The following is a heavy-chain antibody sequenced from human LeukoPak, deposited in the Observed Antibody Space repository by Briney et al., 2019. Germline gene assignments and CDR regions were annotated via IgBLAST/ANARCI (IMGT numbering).Heavy chain of an antibody. J-gene: IGHJ1*01. CDR2: ISSNGGST. CDR3: AKGHYESSDYNYFTC. V-gene: IGHV3-23*01. Sequence: GASLRLSCAASGFTFSIYAMSWIRQTPGKGLERVSVISSNGGSTHYADSVKGRFTISRDNSENTLYLQMNSLRAEDTAIYYCAKGHYESSDYNYFTCWGQGTLGSVS. CDR1: GFTFSIYA. D-gene: IGHD3-22*01.